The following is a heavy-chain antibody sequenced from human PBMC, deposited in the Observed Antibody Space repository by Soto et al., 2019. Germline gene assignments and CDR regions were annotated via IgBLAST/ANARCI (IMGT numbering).Heavy chain of an antibody. CDR2: ISGSGDYT. CDR3: AKDGYCTATSCFAGGEFDY. CDR1: GFTFSNYA. V-gene: IGHV3-23*01. Sequence: GGSLRLSCAASGFTFSNYAMSWVRQAPGKGLEWISAISGSGDYTYYEDSVKGRFTVSRDNSKSTLYLQMNSLRAEDSATYYCAKDGYCTATSCFAGGEFDYWGQGTQVTVSS. D-gene: IGHD2-2*01. J-gene: IGHJ4*02.